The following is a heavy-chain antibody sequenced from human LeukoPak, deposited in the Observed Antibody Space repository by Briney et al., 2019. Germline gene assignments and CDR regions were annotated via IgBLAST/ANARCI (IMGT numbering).Heavy chain of an antibody. CDR1: GGTFSSYA. D-gene: IGHD3-10*01. J-gene: IGHJ5*02. Sequence: GASVKVSCKASGGTFSSYAISWVRQAPGQGLEWMGRIIPILGIANYAQKFQGRVTITADKTTSTAYMELSSLRSEDTAVYYCVRDRNPLGRNYYGPFDPWGQGTLVTVSS. CDR2: IIPILGIA. CDR3: VRDRNPLGRNYYGPFDP. V-gene: IGHV1-69*04.